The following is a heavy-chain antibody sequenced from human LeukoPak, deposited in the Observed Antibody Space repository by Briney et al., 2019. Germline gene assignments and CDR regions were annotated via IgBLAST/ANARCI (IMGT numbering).Heavy chain of an antibody. Sequence: SSETLSLTCTVSGGSISSSSYYWGWIRQPPGKGLEWIGSIYYSGSTYYNPSLKSRVTISVDTSKNQFSLKLSSVTAADTAVYYCARDLSGYLDYWGQGTLVTVSS. J-gene: IGHJ4*02. D-gene: IGHD3-16*02. V-gene: IGHV4-39*07. CDR3: ARDLSGYLDY. CDR2: IYYSGST. CDR1: GGSISSSSYY.